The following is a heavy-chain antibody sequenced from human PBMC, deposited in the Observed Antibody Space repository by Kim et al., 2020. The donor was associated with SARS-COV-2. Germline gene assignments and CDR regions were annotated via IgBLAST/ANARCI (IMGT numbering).Heavy chain of an antibody. CDR2: IYYSGST. CDR3: ARAYYDFWSGYKPYGMDV. D-gene: IGHD3-3*01. V-gene: IGHV4-59*13. J-gene: IGHJ6*01. Sequence: SETLSLTCTVSGGSISSYYWSWIRQPPGKGLEWIGYIYYSGSTNYNPSLKSRVTISVDTSKNQFSLKLSSVTAADTAVYYCARAYYDFWSGYKPYGMDV. CDR1: GGSISSYY.